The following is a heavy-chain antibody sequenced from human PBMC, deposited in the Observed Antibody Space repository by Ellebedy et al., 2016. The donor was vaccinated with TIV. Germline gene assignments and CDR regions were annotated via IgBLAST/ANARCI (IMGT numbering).Heavy chain of an antibody. V-gene: IGHV1-69*04. CDR1: GGTFSNYV. Sequence: AASVKVSCKASGGTFSNYVISWVRQAPGQGLEWMGRIIPILGIANYAQKFQGRVTITADKSTSTAYMELRSLRTEDTAVFYGARTVSYSSGWYGYWGQGTLVTVSS. CDR2: IIPILGIA. CDR3: ARTVSYSSGWYGY. J-gene: IGHJ4*02. D-gene: IGHD6-19*01.